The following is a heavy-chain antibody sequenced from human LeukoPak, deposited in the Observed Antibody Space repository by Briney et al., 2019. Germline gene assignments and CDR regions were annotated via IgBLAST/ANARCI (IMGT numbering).Heavy chain of an antibody. V-gene: IGHV4-34*01. CDR1: GYSISSGYY. CDR3: ARYGSGTLYV. CDR2: INHSGST. J-gene: IGHJ6*04. Sequence: SETLSLTCTVSGYSISSGYYWSWIRQPPGKGLEWIGEINHSGSTNYNPSLKSRVTISVDTSKNQFSLKLSSVTAADTAVYYCARYGSGTLYVWGKGTTVTVSS. D-gene: IGHD3-10*01.